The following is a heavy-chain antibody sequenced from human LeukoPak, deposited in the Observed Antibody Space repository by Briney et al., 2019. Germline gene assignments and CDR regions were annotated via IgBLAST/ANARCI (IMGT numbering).Heavy chain of an antibody. CDR3: AREAAADPYYYYGMDV. J-gene: IGHJ6*02. D-gene: IGHD6-13*01. CDR2: IKQDGSKK. Sequence: GGSLRLSCVASGFPFSSYWMTWVRQAPGKGLEWVANIKQDGSKKSYVDSVKGRFTISRDNAKNSLYLQMNSLRAEDTAVYYCAREAAADPYYYYGMDVWGQGTTVTVSS. V-gene: IGHV3-7*01. CDR1: GFPFSSYW.